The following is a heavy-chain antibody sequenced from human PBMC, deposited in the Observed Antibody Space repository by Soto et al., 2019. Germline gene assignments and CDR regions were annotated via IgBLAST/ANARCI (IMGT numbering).Heavy chain of an antibody. CDR3: ARDRYYDSSGYWGDAFDI. V-gene: IGHV1-18*01. CDR1: GYTFTSYG. CDR2: ISAYNGNT. D-gene: IGHD3-22*01. Sequence: QVQLVQSGAEVKKPGASVKVSCKASGYTFTSYGISWVRQAPGQGLEWMGWISAYNGNTNYAQKLQGRVTMTTDTSTSTAYMELRSLRSDDTAMYYCARDRYYDSSGYWGDAFDIWGQGTMVTVSS. J-gene: IGHJ3*02.